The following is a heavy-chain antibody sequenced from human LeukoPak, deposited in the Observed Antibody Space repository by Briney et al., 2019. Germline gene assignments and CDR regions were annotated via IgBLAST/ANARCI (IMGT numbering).Heavy chain of an antibody. V-gene: IGHV4-34*01. CDR3: ARQGSGRYQRLKGYFDY. CDR2: INHSGST. Sequence: PSETLSLTCAVYGGSFSGYYWSWIRQPPGKGLEWIGEINHSGSTNYNPSLKSRVTISVDTSKNQFSLKLSSATAADTAVYYCARQGSGRYQRLKGYFDYWVQGTLVNVSS. CDR1: GGSFSGYY. J-gene: IGHJ4*02. D-gene: IGHD2-2*01.